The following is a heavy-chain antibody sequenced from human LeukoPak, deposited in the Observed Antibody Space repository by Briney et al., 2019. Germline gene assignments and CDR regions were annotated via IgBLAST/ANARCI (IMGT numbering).Heavy chain of an antibody. Sequence: SQTLSPTCAISGDSVSSNSAAWNWIRQSPSRGLEWLGRTYYRSKWYNDYAVSVKSRITINPDTSKNQFSLQLNSVTPEDTAVYYCARDKQWFGESPLDYWGQGTLVTVSS. D-gene: IGHD3-10*01. CDR2: TYYRSKWYN. V-gene: IGHV6-1*01. CDR3: ARDKQWFGESPLDY. J-gene: IGHJ4*02. CDR1: GDSVSSNSAA.